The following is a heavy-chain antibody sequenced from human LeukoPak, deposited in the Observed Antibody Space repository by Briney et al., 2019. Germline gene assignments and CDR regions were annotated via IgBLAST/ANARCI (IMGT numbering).Heavy chain of an antibody. CDR3: ARDLGIDYYYDMDV. CDR1: GFTPTSYW. Sequence: GRSLSLSCAASGFTPTSYWISWVRQAPGKGLEWVANIKQDGSEKYYVDSVKGRFTISRDNATNSLYLQMNSLRAADTAVYYCARDLGIDYYYDMDVWGKGTTVTVSS. CDR2: IKQDGSEK. J-gene: IGHJ6*03. V-gene: IGHV3-7*01.